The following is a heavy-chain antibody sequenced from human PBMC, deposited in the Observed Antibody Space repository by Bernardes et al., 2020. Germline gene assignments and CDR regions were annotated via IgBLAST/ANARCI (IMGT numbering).Heavy chain of an antibody. Sequence: GSLRLSCAASGFTFSSYWMSWVRQAPGKGLEWVANIKPDGSEKYYVDSVKGRFTISRDNAKNSLYLQMNSLRAEDTAVYYCARDKPAKQQLLVEDAFDIWSQWTMITVSS. CDR1: GFTFSSYW. D-gene: IGHD6-13*01. CDR2: IKPDGSEK. CDR3: ARDKPAKQQLLVEDAFDI. V-gene: IGHV3-7*01. J-gene: IGHJ3*02.